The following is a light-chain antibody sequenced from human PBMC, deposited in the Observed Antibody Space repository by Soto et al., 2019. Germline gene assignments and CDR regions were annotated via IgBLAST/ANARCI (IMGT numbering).Light chain of an antibody. V-gene: IGKV3-11*01. CDR2: DAY. CDR3: QQRHMWPIT. J-gene: IGKJ5*01. CDR1: RSFRGL. Sequence: VLTKSTVNLSLSPGERPTLAFRAGRSFRGLLAWYQQKPGQAPRLIIYDAYNRATGIPPRVSGSGSGTDFTLTISSLEPEDSAVYYCQQRHMWPITFGQGTRLEIK.